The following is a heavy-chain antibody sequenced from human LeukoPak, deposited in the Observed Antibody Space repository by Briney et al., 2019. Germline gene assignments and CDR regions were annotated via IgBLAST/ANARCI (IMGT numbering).Heavy chain of an antibody. D-gene: IGHD2/OR15-2a*01. Sequence: GGSLRLSCAASGFTFSTYWMSWVRQAPGKGLEWVANIKQDGSEKYYVDSVKGRFTISRDNAKNSLYLQMSSLRADDTAVYYCARDFPTGSDYFDYWGQGTLVTVSS. CDR2: IKQDGSEK. J-gene: IGHJ4*02. CDR1: GFTFSTYW. CDR3: ARDFPTGSDYFDY. V-gene: IGHV3-7*01.